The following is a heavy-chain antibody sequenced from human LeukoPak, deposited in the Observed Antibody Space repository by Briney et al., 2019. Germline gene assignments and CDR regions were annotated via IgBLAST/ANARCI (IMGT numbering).Heavy chain of an antibody. CDR2: ISGSGVNT. CDR3: AKNPGTAVTPYYYHMDV. Sequence: GGSLRLSCAASGFTFSSYAMSWVRQDPGKGLEWVSGISGSGVNTYYADSVKGRFTISRDNSKNTLYLQMTSLRAEDTAIYYCAKNPGTAVTPYYYHMDVWGKGTTVTVS. J-gene: IGHJ6*03. D-gene: IGHD4-17*01. V-gene: IGHV3-23*01. CDR1: GFTFSSYA.